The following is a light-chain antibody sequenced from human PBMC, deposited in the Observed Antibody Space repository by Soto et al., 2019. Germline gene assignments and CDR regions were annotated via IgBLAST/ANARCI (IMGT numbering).Light chain of an antibody. CDR1: QRVNNN. CDR2: AAA. V-gene: IGKV3-15*01. CDR3: QQYNNSPLIT. J-gene: IGKJ5*01. Sequence: IVMKHSPATLSVSTGERVTLSFRASQRVNNNLAWYQQKPGEAPRLLIYAAATRATGIPARISGSGAGTEFTLTIGSLQSDDFATYYCQQYNNSPLITFGQGTLLEIK.